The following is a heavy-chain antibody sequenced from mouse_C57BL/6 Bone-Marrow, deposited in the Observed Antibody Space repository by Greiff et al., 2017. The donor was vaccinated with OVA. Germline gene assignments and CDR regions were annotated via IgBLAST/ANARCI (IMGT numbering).Heavy chain of an antibody. CDR1: GFTFTDYY. D-gene: IGHD2-2*01. Sequence: VKLVESGGGLVQPGGSLSLSCAASGFTFTDYYMSWVRQPPGKALEWLGFIRNKANGYTTEYSASVKGRFTSSRDNSQSILYLQMNALRAEDSATDYCARYGGYLYYFDYWGQGTTLTVSS. CDR3: ARYGGYLYYFDY. V-gene: IGHV7-3*01. J-gene: IGHJ2*01. CDR2: IRNKANGYTT.